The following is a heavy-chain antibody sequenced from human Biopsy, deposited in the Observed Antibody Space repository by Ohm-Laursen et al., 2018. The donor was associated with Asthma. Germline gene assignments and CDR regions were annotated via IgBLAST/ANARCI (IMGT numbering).Heavy chain of an antibody. CDR2: INGKRNSI. CDR1: GFPFCDYY. Sequence: SLRLSCAASGFPFCDYYMSWIRQAPGKGLEWISYINGKRNSIEYADSVKGRFTISRDNAKNSLYLQMNSLRAEDTAVYYCARDSYSSGLYDDFESWGQGTLVTVSS. D-gene: IGHD6-19*01. CDR3: ARDSYSSGLYDDFES. V-gene: IGHV3-11*01. J-gene: IGHJ4*02.